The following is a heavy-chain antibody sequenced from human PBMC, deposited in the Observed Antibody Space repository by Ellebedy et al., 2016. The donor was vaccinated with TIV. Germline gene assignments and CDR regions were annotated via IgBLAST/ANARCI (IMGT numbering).Heavy chain of an antibody. Sequence: MPSETLSPTCTVSGDSISGYYWSWIRQPPGKGLEWIGYIYSSGSGEYNPSLKSRVTMSVDTSRGQFSLRLNSVTAADTAVYYCARSGGWYTPYDYWGQGTLVTVSS. CDR2: IYSSGSG. CDR1: GDSISGYY. J-gene: IGHJ4*02. CDR3: ARSGGWYTPYDY. V-gene: IGHV4-59*01. D-gene: IGHD6-19*01.